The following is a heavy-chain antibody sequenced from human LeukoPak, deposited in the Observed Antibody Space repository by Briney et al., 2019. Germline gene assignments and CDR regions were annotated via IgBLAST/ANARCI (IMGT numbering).Heavy chain of an antibody. Sequence: NRGESLKISCKGSGYSFNSYWIGWVRQMPGKGLKWMGIIYPGDSDARYSPSFQGQVTISADKSISTAYLQWSSLKASDTAMYYCARRRDLYSGSYYPFDYWGQGTLVTVSS. CDR3: ARRRDLYSGSYYPFDY. CDR1: GYSFNSYW. CDR2: IYPGDSDA. J-gene: IGHJ4*02. D-gene: IGHD1-26*01. V-gene: IGHV5-51*01.